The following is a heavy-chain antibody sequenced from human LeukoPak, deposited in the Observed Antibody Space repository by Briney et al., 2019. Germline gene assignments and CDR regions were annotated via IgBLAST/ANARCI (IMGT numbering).Heavy chain of an antibody. Sequence: GGSLRLSCVASGFTFSNYWMSWVRQAPGKGLDWVANINQDGTEKYYAHSVRGRFTISRDNAKNSVQLQMNNLRAEDTAVYYCAKDREYDDSCDYNGWGQGTLVTVSS. D-gene: IGHD3-22*01. J-gene: IGHJ4*02. CDR2: INQDGTEK. CDR3: AKDREYDDSCDYNG. V-gene: IGHV3-7*03. CDR1: GFTFSNYW.